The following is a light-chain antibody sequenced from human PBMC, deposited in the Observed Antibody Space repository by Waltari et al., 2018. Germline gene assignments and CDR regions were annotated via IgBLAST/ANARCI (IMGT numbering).Light chain of an antibody. CDR3: KKSREWNIN. Sequence: DIVLTQSPAILSLSPGERASVSCRDSQSVTIYVAWSQQKPGQPPRLLIYDTSNRATGIPARFSGSGFGTDFTLTISSLEPEDFAIYYCKKSREWNINFGGGTKVEIK. CDR2: DTS. CDR1: QSVTIY. J-gene: IGKJ4*01. V-gene: IGKV3-11*01.